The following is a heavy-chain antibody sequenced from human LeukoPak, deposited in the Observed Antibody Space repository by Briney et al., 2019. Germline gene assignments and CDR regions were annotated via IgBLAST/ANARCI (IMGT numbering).Heavy chain of an antibody. Sequence: PGGSLRLSCAASGFTFSSYAMSWVRQAPGKGLEWVSAISGSGGSTYYADSVKGRFTISRDNSKNTLYLQMNSLRAEDTAVYYCAEDRRYCSSTSCYTGEFDYWGQGTLVTVSS. V-gene: IGHV3-23*01. D-gene: IGHD2-2*02. J-gene: IGHJ4*02. CDR1: GFTFSSYA. CDR3: AEDRRYCSSTSCYTGEFDY. CDR2: ISGSGGST.